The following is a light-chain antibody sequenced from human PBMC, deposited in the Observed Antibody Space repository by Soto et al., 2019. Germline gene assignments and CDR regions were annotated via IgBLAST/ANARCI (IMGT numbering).Light chain of an antibody. CDR3: ISFTTTTAYV. CDR1: SSDVGGFDH. V-gene: IGLV2-14*03. CDR2: DVS. Sequence: QSVLTQPASVSGSPGQSITISCTGASSDVGGFDHVSWYQQHPGKVPRLLIYDVSSRPSGVSDRFSGSKSGNTASLTISGLQAEEEADYYCISFTTTTAYVFGTGNKVTVL. J-gene: IGLJ1*01.